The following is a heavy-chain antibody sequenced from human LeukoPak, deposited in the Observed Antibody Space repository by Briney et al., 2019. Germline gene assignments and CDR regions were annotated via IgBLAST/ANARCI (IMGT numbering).Heavy chain of an antibody. CDR3: ARGGYIFGY. J-gene: IGHJ4*02. CDR2: IYSSGST. V-gene: IGHV4-59*01. CDR1: GGSIISYS. D-gene: IGHD5-18*01. Sequence: PSETLSLTCTVSGGSIISYSWSWIRQPPGKRLEWIGYIYSSGSTNYNPSLKSRVIMSVDTPKNQFSLRLSSVTAADTAVYYCARGGYIFGYWGQGTLVTVSS.